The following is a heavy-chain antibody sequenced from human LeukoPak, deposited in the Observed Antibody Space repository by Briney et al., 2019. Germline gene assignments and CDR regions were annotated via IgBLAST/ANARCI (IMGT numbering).Heavy chain of an antibody. CDR2: MNPNSGNT. CDR1: GYTFTSYG. D-gene: IGHD5-12*01. Sequence: ASVQVSCKASGYTFTSYGISWVRQAPGQGLERMGWMNPNSGNTGYAQKFQGRVTMTRNTSISTAYMELSSLRSEDTAVYYCARGEATIPYYYYYGMDVGGQGTTVTVSS. CDR3: ARGEATIPYYYYYGMDV. V-gene: IGHV1-8*02. J-gene: IGHJ6*02.